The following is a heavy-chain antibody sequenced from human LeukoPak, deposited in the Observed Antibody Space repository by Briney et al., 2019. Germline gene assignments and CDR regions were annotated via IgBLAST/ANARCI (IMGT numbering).Heavy chain of an antibody. J-gene: IGHJ4*02. CDR2: LSGSGGST. Sequence: GGSLRLSCAASGFTFSTYAMSWVRQAPGKGLEWVSALSGSGGSTYYAESVKGRFNIPRDNCKTTLYLQMNSLRAEDTAVYYCAKERTSEGYFDYWGQGTLVTVSS. D-gene: IGHD1-1*01. CDR3: AKERTSEGYFDY. CDR1: GFTFSTYA. V-gene: IGHV3-23*01.